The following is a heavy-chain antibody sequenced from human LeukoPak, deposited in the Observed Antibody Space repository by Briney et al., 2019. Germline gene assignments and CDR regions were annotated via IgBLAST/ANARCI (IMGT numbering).Heavy chain of an antibody. Sequence: GGSLRLSCAASGFTFSSYWMHWVRQVPGKGLVWVSRINREGGTTGYSDSVKGRFTISRDNAKNTLYLQMNGLRAEDTAVYYCVSVGDYGDYANYFDYWGQGTLVTASS. J-gene: IGHJ4*02. CDR1: GFTFSSYW. V-gene: IGHV3-74*01. CDR2: INREGGTT. D-gene: IGHD4-17*01. CDR3: VSVGDYGDYANYFDY.